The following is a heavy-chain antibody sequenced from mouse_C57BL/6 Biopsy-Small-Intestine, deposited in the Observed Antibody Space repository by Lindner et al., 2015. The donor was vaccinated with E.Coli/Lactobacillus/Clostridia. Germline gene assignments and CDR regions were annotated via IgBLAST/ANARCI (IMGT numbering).Heavy chain of an antibody. J-gene: IGHJ1*01. Sequence: SVKVSCKASGYTFTSYDINWVRQASGQGLEYMGWMNTNNGNTGRAQKFQGRVTMTRNTSINTAYMELTGLKSEDTAVYYCAGAGEVYANNWFDAWGQGTLVTVSS. D-gene: IGHD4-1*01. CDR2: MNTNNGNT. V-gene: IGHV1-85*01. CDR3: AGAGEVYANNWFDA. CDR1: GYTFTSYD.